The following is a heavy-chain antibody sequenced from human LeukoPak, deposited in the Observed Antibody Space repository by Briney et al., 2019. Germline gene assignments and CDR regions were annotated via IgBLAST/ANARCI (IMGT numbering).Heavy chain of an antibody. CDR2: IYYSGST. CDR3: ARGYYDILTGYYSDAFDI. CDR1: GGSISSYY. Sequence: SETLSLTCTVSGGSISSYYWSWIRQPPGKGLEWIGYIYYSGSTNYNPSLKSRVTISVDTSKNQFSLKLSSVTAADTAVYYCARGYYDILTGYYSDAFDIWGQGTMVTVSS. V-gene: IGHV4-59*12. D-gene: IGHD3-9*01. J-gene: IGHJ3*02.